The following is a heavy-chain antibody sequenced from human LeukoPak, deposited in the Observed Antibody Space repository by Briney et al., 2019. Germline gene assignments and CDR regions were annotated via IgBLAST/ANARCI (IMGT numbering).Heavy chain of an antibody. J-gene: IGHJ5*02. CDR1: GGSISSSNW. CDR2: IYHSGST. V-gene: IGHV4-4*02. CDR3: ARVTITIFGVVSGWFDP. Sequence: SETLSLTCAVSGGSISSSNWWSWVRQPPGKGLEWIGEIYHSGSTNYNPSLKSRVTISVDKSKNQFSLKLSSVTAADTAVYYCARVTITIFGVVSGWFDPWGQGTLVTVSS. D-gene: IGHD3-3*01.